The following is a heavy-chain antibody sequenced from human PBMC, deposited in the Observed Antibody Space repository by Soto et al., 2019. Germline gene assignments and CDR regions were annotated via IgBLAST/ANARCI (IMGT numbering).Heavy chain of an antibody. CDR1: GWSFSGYY. D-gene: IGHD1-7*01. J-gene: IGHJ4*02. Sequence: PSETLSLTCAVYGWSFSGYYWSWIRQPPGKGLEWIGEINHSGSTNYNPSLKSRVTISVDTSKNQFSLKLSSVTAADTAVYYCGVELLEGFDYWGQGTLVTVSS. CDR3: GVELLEGFDY. V-gene: IGHV4-34*01. CDR2: INHSGST.